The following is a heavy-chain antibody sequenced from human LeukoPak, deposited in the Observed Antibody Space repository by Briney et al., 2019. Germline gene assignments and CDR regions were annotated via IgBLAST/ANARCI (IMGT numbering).Heavy chain of an antibody. Sequence: NPSETLSLTCAVYGGSFSGYYWSWIRQPPGKGLEWIGEINHSGSTNYNPSLKSRVTISVDTSKNQFSLKLSSVTAADTAVYYCARRYYDFWSGYYSSIDYWGQGTLVTVSS. V-gene: IGHV4-34*01. CDR2: INHSGST. CDR3: ARRYYDFWSGYYSSIDY. D-gene: IGHD3-3*01. J-gene: IGHJ4*02. CDR1: GGSFSGYY.